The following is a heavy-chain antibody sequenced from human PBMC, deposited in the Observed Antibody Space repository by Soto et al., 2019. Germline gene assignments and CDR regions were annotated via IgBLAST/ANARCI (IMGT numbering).Heavy chain of an antibody. Sequence: SETLSLTCTVSGGSISSSSYYWGWIRQPPGKGLEWIGSIYYSGSTYYNPSLKSRVTISVDTSKNQFSLKLSSVTAADTAVYYCARLSYSSRRDYWGQGTLVTVSS. CDR2: IYYSGST. CDR1: GGSISSSSYY. V-gene: IGHV4-39*01. CDR3: ARLSYSSRRDY. J-gene: IGHJ4*02. D-gene: IGHD6-13*01.